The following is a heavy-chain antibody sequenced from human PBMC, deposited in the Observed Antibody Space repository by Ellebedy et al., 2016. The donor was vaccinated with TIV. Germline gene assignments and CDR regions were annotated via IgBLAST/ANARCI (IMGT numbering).Heavy chain of an antibody. CDR2: IYYSGST. Sequence: SETLSLTXTVSRGPISTSKNYWGWIRQPPGKGLEWIGSIYYSGSTYYNPSLKSRVTISVDTSKNQFSLKLSSVTAADTAVYYCARLLTNGGSCDYWGQGTLVTVSS. CDR1: RGPISTSKNY. D-gene: IGHD2-15*01. J-gene: IGHJ4*02. V-gene: IGHV4-39*07. CDR3: ARLLTNGGSCDY.